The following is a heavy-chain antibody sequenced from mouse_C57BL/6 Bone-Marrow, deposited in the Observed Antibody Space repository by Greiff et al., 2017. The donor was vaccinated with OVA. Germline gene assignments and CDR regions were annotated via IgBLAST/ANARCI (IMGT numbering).Heavy chain of an antibody. J-gene: IGHJ1*03. CDR2: ISSGSSTI. CDR1: GFTFSDYG. D-gene: IGHD1-1*02. Sequence: EVKLVESGGGLVKPGGSLKLSCAASGFTFSDYGMHWVRQAPEQGLEWVAYISSGSSTIYYADTVKGRFTISRDNAKNTLFLQMTSLRSEDTAMYYCARINDRWFDVWGRGTTVTVSA. V-gene: IGHV5-17*01. CDR3: ARINDRWFDV.